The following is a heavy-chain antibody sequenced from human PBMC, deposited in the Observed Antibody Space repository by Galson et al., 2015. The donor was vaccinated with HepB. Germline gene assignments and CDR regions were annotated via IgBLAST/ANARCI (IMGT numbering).Heavy chain of an antibody. J-gene: IGHJ4*02. CDR1: GFTFSSYA. Sequence: SLRLSCAASGFTFSSYAMSWVRQAPGKGLEWVSAISGSGGSTYYADSVKGRFTISRDNSKNTLYLQMNSLRAEDTAVYYCAKAPPNYYDSSGSLDYWGQGTLVTVSS. V-gene: IGHV3-23*01. CDR3: AKAPPNYYDSSGSLDY. D-gene: IGHD3-22*01. CDR2: ISGSGGST.